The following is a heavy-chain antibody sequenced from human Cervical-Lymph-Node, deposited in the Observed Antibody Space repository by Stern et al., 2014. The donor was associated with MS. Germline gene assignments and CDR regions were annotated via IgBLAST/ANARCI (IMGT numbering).Heavy chain of an antibody. V-gene: IGHV1-24*01. D-gene: IGHD3-3*01. CDR2: FDSEDGET. CDR3: VTVRFLGNFQY. Sequence: QVQLVESGAGVKKPGASVKVSCKVSGKSLTGLSMHWVRQAPGKGLEWMGGFDSEDGETIYAQELQGRLTMTDDTSTDTTYMELSSLRSEDTAVYYCVTVRFLGNFQYWGKGTLVTVS. J-gene: IGHJ4*02. CDR1: GKSLTGLS.